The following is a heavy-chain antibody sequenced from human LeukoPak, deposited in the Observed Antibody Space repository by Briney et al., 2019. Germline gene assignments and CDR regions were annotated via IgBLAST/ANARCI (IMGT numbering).Heavy chain of an antibody. Sequence: ASVKVSCKASGFTFTSSAVQWVRQARGQRLEWIGWIVVGSGNTNYAQKFQERVIITRDMSTSTAYMELSSLRSEDTAVYYCATPAGSGYTFDYWGQGTLVTVSS. CDR1: GFTFTSSA. J-gene: IGHJ4*02. CDR3: ATPAGSGYTFDY. V-gene: IGHV1-58*01. CDR2: IVVGSGNT. D-gene: IGHD6-19*01.